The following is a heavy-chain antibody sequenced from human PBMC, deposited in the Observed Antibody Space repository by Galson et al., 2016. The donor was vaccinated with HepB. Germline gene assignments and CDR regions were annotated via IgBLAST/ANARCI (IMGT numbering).Heavy chain of an antibody. Sequence: SLRLSCAATGFSFSDYSMDWVRQAPGKGLEWVSHMSGSGTIMSYADSVKGRFTISRDNAKNSLYLQMRSLRDEDTAVYFCVRDPDWGLYDHWGQGTLVNVSS. J-gene: IGHJ4*02. CDR2: MSGSGTIM. V-gene: IGHV3-48*02. D-gene: IGHD7-27*01. CDR1: GFSFSDYS. CDR3: VRDPDWGLYDH.